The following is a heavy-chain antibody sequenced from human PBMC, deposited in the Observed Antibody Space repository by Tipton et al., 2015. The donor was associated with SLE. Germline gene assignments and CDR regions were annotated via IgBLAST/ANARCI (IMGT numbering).Heavy chain of an antibody. V-gene: IGHV3-30*02. CDR3: AKPATVRYDAFDI. J-gene: IGHJ3*02. CDR2: IRYDGSNK. CDR1: GFTFSSYG. D-gene: IGHD2-15*01. Sequence: GSLRLSCAASGFTFSSYGMHWVRQAPGKGLEWVAFIRYDGSNKYYADSVKGRFTISRDNSKNTLYLQMNSLRAEDTAVYYCAKPATVRYDAFDIWGQGTMVTVSS.